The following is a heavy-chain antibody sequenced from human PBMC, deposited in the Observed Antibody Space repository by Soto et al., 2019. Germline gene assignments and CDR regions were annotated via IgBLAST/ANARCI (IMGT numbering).Heavy chain of an antibody. D-gene: IGHD5-12*01. V-gene: IGHV3-74*01. J-gene: IGHJ4*02. CDR1: GFTFNNYW. CDR2: INGDGSAT. Sequence: PVGSLRLSCAASGFTFNNYWMHWVRQAPGEGLAWVSRINGDGSATTYADSVKGRFTISRDNAKNTLYLHMNSLSAEDTAVYFCAKGHSGYDYADWGQGSLVTVSS. CDR3: AKGHSGYDYAD.